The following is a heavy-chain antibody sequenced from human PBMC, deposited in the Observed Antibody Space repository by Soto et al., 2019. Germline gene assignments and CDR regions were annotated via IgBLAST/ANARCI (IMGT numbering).Heavy chain of an antibody. J-gene: IGHJ4*02. V-gene: IGHV3-23*01. CDR1: GFTFSSYA. D-gene: IGHD1-26*01. CDR2: ISGSGGST. Sequence: EVQLLESGGGLVQPGGSLRLSCAASGFTFSSYAMRWVRKAPVKGLEWVSAISGSGGSTYYADSVKGRFTISRDNSKNTLYLQMNSLRAEDTALYYSARRGSGSYYDYWGQGTLVTVSS. CDR3: ARRGSGSYYDY.